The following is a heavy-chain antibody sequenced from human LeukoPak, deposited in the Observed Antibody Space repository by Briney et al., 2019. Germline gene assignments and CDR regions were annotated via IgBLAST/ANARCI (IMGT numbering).Heavy chain of an antibody. D-gene: IGHD2-15*01. CDR3: ARDRCGSCYPDY. J-gene: IGHJ4*02. V-gene: IGHV4-59*01. Sequence: PSETLSLTCTVSGGSINSYYWSWIRQPPGKGLEWIAYFSYSGSIKYSPSLKSRVSISGDTSKNQFSLQLSSVTAADTAVYYCARDRCGSCYPDYWGQGTLITVSS. CDR1: GGSINSYY. CDR2: FSYSGSI.